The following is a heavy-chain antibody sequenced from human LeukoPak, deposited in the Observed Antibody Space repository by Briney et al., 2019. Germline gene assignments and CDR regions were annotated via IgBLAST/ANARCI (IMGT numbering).Heavy chain of an antibody. CDR2: IYYSGST. D-gene: IGHD5-18*01. V-gene: IGHV4-59*01. Sequence: ASETLSLTCTVSGDSISSYYWSWIRQPPGKGLEWIGYIYYSGSTNYNPSLKSRVTISLDTSKNQVSLTLSSVTAADTAVYYCARPAERGYSYGLDFWSQGTMVTVSS. J-gene: IGHJ3*01. CDR1: GDSISSYY. CDR3: ARPAERGYSYGLDF.